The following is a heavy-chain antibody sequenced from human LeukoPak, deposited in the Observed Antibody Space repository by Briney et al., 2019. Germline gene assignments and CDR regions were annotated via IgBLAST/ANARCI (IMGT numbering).Heavy chain of an antibody. V-gene: IGHV4-59*01. CDR1: GDSISSYY. Sequence: PSETLSLTCTVSGDSISSYYWSWIRQPPGKGLEWIGYIYNSESTNYNPYLKSRLTISVDTSKNQFSLKLSSVTAADTAVYYCARTPYYYYMDVWGKGTTVTVSS. J-gene: IGHJ6*03. CDR2: IYNSEST. CDR3: ARTPYYYYMDV.